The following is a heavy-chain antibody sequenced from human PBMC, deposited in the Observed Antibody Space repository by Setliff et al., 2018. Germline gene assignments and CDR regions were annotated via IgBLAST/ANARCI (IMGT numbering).Heavy chain of an antibody. CDR2: ISGHNNKT. Sequence: ASVKVSCKTSGYTFAAYGITWVRQAPGQGLEWMGWISGHNNKTKYAQKVQGRVTMTTDKSTSTAYMELKSLKSDDTAVYYCAISTLSICSGGTCPNVFDVWGQGTMVTVS. V-gene: IGHV1-18*01. CDR1: GYTFAAYG. CDR3: AISTLSICSGGTCPNVFDV. J-gene: IGHJ3*01. D-gene: IGHD2-15*01.